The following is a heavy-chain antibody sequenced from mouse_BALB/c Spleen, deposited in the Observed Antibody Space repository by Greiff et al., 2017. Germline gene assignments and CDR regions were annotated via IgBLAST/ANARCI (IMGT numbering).Heavy chain of an antibody. CDR3: ARHSRGTRAMDY. D-gene: IGHD2-10*02. Sequence: EVQLVESGGGLVKLGGSLKLSCAASGFTFSSYYMSWVRQTPEKRLELVAAINSNGGSTYYPDTVKGRFTISRDNAKNTLYLQMSSLKSDDTALYYCARHSRGTRAMDYWGQGTSVTVSS. J-gene: IGHJ4*01. V-gene: IGHV5-6-2*01. CDR1: GFTFSSYY. CDR2: INSNGGST.